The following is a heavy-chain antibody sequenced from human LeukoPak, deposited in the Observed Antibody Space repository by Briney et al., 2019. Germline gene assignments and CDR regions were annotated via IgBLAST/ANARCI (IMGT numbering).Heavy chain of an antibody. CDR2: INHSGST. D-gene: IGHD3-10*01. CDR1: GGSFSGYY. V-gene: IGHV4-34*01. J-gene: IGHJ4*02. Sequence: SETLSLTCAVYGGSFSGYYWSWIRQPPGKGLEWIGEINHSGSTNYNPSLKSRFTISVDKSKNQFSLELSSVTAADTAVYYCAARGGQYSWGQGTLVTVSS. CDR3: AARGGQYS.